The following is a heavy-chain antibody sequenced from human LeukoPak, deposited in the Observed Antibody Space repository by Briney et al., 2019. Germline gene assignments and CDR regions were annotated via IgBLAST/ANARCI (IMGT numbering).Heavy chain of an antibody. V-gene: IGHV1-2*02. Sequence: ASVKVSCKASGYTFTGYYMHWVRQAPGQGLEWMGWINPNSGGTNYAQKFQGRVTMTRDTSISTAYMELSRLRSDDTAVYCCARVSIRLGIMITFGGVIDLDYWGQGTLVTVSS. CDR1: GYTFTGYY. D-gene: IGHD3-16*02. J-gene: IGHJ4*02. CDR2: INPNSGGT. CDR3: ARVSIRLGIMITFGGVIDLDY.